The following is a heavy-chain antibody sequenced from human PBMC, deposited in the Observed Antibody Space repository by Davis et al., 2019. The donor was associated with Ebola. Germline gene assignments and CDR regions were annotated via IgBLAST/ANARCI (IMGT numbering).Heavy chain of an antibody. CDR3: ATSNLWEVDS. J-gene: IGHJ4*02. CDR2: ISYGGRT. Sequence: MPSETLSLTCTVPGTSMSSGGYYWTCIRQHPGRGLDWIGYISYGGRTSYNPSLKSRITISEDTSKNQFSLKLSSVTAADTAVYYCATSNLWEVDSWGQGSLVTVSS. CDR1: GTSMSSGGYY. V-gene: IGHV4-31*03. D-gene: IGHD1-26*01.